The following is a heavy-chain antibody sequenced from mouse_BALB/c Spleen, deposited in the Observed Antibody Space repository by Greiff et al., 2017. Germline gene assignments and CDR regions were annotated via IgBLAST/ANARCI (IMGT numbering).Heavy chain of an antibody. CDR3: NAITTSTSFAY. CDR2: IDPENGDT. Sequence: EVKLVESGAELVRSGASVNLSCTASGFNIKDYYMHWVKQRPEQGLEWIGWIDPENGDTEYAPKFQGKATMTADTSSNTAYLQLSSLTSEDTAVYYCNAITTSTSFAYWGQGTLVTVSA. J-gene: IGHJ3*01. CDR1: GFNIKDYY. V-gene: IGHV14-4*02. D-gene: IGHD1-2*01.